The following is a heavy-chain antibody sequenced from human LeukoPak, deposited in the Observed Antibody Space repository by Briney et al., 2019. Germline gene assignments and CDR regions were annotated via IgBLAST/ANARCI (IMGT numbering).Heavy chain of an antibody. V-gene: IGHV3-74*01. CDR3: ARVRGGYYSDF. CDR2: INSDGTTT. J-gene: IGHJ4*02. Sequence: GGSLRLSCAASGFIFSNYWMYCVRRAPGKGLVWVLRINSDGTTTTYADSVKGRFTISRDNAKNTLYLQMSSLTAEDTAVYYCARVRGGYYSDFWGQGTLVTVSS. CDR1: GFIFSNYW. D-gene: IGHD3-22*01.